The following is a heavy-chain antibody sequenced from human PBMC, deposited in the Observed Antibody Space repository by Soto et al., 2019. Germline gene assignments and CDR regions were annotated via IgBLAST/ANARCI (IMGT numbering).Heavy chain of an antibody. D-gene: IGHD1-26*01. CDR2: INPKSGGT. CDR3: ARDLAKGGGSAGFDY. J-gene: IGHJ4*02. CDR1: GYTFTVYY. V-gene: IGHV1-2*02. Sequence: ASVKVSCKASGYTFTVYYMHWVRQAPGQGREWMGWINPKSGGTMYPQKFQGRVTMTWDTSISTAYMALTRLRSDDTAVYYCARDLAKGGGSAGFDYWGQAALVTVSS.